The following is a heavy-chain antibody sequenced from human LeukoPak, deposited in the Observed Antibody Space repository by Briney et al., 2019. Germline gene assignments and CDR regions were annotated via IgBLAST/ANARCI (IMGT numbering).Heavy chain of an antibody. Sequence: GGSLRLSCAASRFRFSNYAMSWVRQAPGKGLEWVSGISGSGEATYYVDSVEGRFTISRDNSKNSLYLQMNSLRAEDTAVYYCATYHYDSSGYIDYWGQGTLVTVSS. D-gene: IGHD3-22*01. J-gene: IGHJ4*02. CDR2: ISGSGEAT. V-gene: IGHV3-23*01. CDR3: ATYHYDSSGYIDY. CDR1: RFRFSNYA.